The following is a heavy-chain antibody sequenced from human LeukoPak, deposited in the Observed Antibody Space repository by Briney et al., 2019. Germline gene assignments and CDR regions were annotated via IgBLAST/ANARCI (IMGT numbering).Heavy chain of an antibody. D-gene: IGHD1-26*01. J-gene: IGHJ4*02. V-gene: IGHV4-4*07. CDR1: GVSITNYY. Sequence: SETLSLTCTVSGVSITNYYWAWIRQPAGKGLEWIGRMYISGSTNYNPSLKSRVSISIDKTKNQFSLKLRSVTAADTAIYYCARDYLVGAPLDSWGQGTLVTVSS. CDR2: MYISGST. CDR3: ARDYLVGAPLDS.